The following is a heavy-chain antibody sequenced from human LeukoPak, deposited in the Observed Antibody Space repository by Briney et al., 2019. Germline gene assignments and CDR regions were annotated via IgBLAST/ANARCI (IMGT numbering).Heavy chain of an antibody. CDR1: GGSISSYY. CDR2: IYYSGST. Sequence: SETLSLTCTVSGGSISSYYWSWIRQPPGKGLEWIGYIYYSGSTNYNPSLKSRVTISVDTSKNQFSLKLSSVTAADTAVYYCARHRRRITMIGVVFDIWGQGTMVTVSS. D-gene: IGHD3-22*01. CDR3: ARHRRRITMIGVVFDI. V-gene: IGHV4-59*08. J-gene: IGHJ3*02.